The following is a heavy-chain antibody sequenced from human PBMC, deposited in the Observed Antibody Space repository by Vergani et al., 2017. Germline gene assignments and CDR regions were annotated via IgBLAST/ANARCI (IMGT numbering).Heavy chain of an antibody. CDR3: ARTEIFILRYFHWAL. CDR2: IHYSENT. D-gene: IGHD3-9*01. CDR1: FDSISNLY. Sequence: QVQLQESGPGLVKSSETLSLTCSVSFDSISNLYFNWIRQPPGKGLEWIGSIHYSENTNYNPSLKTRVTISVDTSKNQFSLTLTSVTAADTAIYFCARTEIFILRYFHWALWGQGTLVTVSS. J-gene: IGHJ4*02. V-gene: IGHV4-59*11.